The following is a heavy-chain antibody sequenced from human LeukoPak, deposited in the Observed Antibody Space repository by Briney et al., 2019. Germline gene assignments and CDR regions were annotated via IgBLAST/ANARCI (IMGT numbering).Heavy chain of an antibody. Sequence: SVKVSCKTSGCTFISLLITWVRQAPGQGLEWLGGIHSSFEGPKYAQKFQGRIKMTADRSTTTVYLELSSLKSEDTAVYYCATAVMQRLSVGQFYYYMDVWGNGTTVIVS. CDR2: IHSSFEGP. CDR3: ATAVMQRLSVGQFYYYMDV. J-gene: IGHJ6*03. CDR1: GCTFISLL. D-gene: IGHD5-12*01. V-gene: IGHV1-69*06.